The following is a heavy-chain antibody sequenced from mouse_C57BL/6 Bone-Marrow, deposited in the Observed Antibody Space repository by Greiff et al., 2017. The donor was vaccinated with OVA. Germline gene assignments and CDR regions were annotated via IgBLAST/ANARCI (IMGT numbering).Heavy chain of an antibody. J-gene: IGHJ1*03. V-gene: IGHV1-26*01. CDR3: ARLGSYDYDGYWYFDV. CDR2: INPNNGGT. CDR1: GYTFTDYY. D-gene: IGHD2-4*01. Sequence: EVQLQQSGPELVKPGASVKISCKASGYTFTDYYMNWVKQSHGKSLEWIGDINPNNGGTSYNQKFKGKATLTVDKSSSTAYMELRSLTSEDSAVYYCARLGSYDYDGYWYFDVWGTGTTVTVSS.